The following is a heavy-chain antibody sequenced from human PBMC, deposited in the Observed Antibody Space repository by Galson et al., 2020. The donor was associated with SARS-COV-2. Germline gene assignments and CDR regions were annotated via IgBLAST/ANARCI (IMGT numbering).Heavy chain of an antibody. CDR1: GFSFSDYW. CDR2: INTYGNST. D-gene: IGHD3-22*01. CDR3: VRHSSGDY. V-gene: IGHV3-74*01. J-gene: IGHJ4*02. Sequence: GVSLKISCAASGFSFSDYWMHWVRQAPGKGLVWVSRINTYGNSTNYADSVRGRFTVSRDNAKNMLYLQMNSLRAEDTAVYYCVRHSSGDYWGQGTLVTVSS.